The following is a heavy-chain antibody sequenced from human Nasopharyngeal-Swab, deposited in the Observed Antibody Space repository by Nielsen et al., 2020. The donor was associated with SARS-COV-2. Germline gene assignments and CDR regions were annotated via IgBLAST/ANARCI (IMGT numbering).Heavy chain of an antibody. V-gene: IGHV4-4*02. D-gene: IGHD4-17*01. CDR3: ARCLLLYGDYVYGMDV. Sequence: SETLSLTCAVSGGSISNSNWWSWVRQPPGKGLEWIGEINHSGSTNYNPSLKSRVTISVDKSKNQFSLKLSSVTAADTAVYYCARCLLLYGDYVYGMDVWGQGTTVTVSS. CDR1: GGSISNSNW. CDR2: INHSGST. J-gene: IGHJ6*02.